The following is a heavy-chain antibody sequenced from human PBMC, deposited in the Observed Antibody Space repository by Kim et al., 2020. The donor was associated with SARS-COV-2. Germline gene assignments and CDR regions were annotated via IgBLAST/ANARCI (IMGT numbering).Heavy chain of an antibody. J-gene: IGHJ4*02. V-gene: IGHV3-7*01. CDR2: VELDDSDK. Sequence: ASGLSCRSYWLSWVPQAPGKRVAWVATVELDDSDKYYVDSVKGRFTSSGDNAKKSLYLQMNTLSDEDTAVYYCAGEGYSYGFDYWGQGTL. CDR1: GLSCRSYW. D-gene: IGHD5-18*01. CDR3: AGEGYSYGFDY.